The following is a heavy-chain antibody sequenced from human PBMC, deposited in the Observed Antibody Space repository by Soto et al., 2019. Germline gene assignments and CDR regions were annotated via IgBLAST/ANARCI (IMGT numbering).Heavy chain of an antibody. Sequence: PGGSLRLSCAASGFTFSDYYMSWIRQAPGKGLEWVSYISSSGSTIYYADSVKGRFTISRDNAKNSLYLQMNSLRAEDTAVYSCAKAWMDNARQRYFDHWGQGTLVTVSS. J-gene: IGHJ4*02. V-gene: IGHV3-11*01. D-gene: IGHD5-12*01. CDR2: ISSSGSTI. CDR1: GFTFSDYY. CDR3: AKAWMDNARQRYFDH.